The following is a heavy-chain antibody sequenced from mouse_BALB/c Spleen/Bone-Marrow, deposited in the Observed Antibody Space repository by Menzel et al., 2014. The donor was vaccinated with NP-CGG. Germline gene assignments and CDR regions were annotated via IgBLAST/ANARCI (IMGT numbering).Heavy chain of an antibody. V-gene: IGHV1-54*01. J-gene: IGHJ2*01. CDR3: AREWTARAVDY. D-gene: IGHD3-2*01. CDR1: GYAFTNYL. Sequence: QVQLKESGAELVRPGTSVKVSCKASGYAFTNYLIEWVKQRPVQGLEWIGVINPGSGGANYNAKFKGKATLTADKSSSTAYMQLSSLTSDDSAVYFCAREWTARAVDYWGQGTTLTVSS. CDR2: INPGSGGA.